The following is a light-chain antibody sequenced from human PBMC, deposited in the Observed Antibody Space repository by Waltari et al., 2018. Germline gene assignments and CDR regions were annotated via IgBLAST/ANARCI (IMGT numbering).Light chain of an antibody. Sequence: EIVFTQSPGTPSLSPGETATLSCRASQSVVMNYLSWFQQKPGQAPRLLIYGASMRAAGVPDRFSGGGSGTDFTLTITRLEPEDFAVYYCQQFGLITFGGGTKVEIK. V-gene: IGKV3-20*01. CDR2: GAS. CDR3: QQFGLIT. CDR1: QSVVMNY. J-gene: IGKJ4*01.